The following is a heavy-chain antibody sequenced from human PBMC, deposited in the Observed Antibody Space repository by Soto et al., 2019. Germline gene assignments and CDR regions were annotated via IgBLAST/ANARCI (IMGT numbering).Heavy chain of an antibody. CDR1: GVSISSGY. D-gene: IGHD6-19*01. V-gene: IGHV4-59*01. CDR2: ISHSGHR. J-gene: IGHJ4*02. CDR3: ATSNTTCPGCYY. Sequence: QVQLQESGPGLVKPSVTLSLTCIVSGVSISSGYCTWIRPSPGKGLEWSGYISHSGHRHYRASLQSRLTRAVETSKNQFTPNLTAVTAADTAIYYCATSNTTCPGCYYWGQGTLVTVSS.